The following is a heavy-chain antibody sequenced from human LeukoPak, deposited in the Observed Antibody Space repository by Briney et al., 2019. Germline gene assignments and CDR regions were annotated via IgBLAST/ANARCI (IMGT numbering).Heavy chain of an antibody. D-gene: IGHD5-18*01. CDR1: GFSFGKYW. V-gene: IGHV3-7*01. Sequence: GGSLRLSCVASGFSFGKYWTSWVRQAPGKGLEWVANIKLDGSEKNYVDSVKGRFTISRDNAKNSLYLQMNSLRAEDTAVYYCARPRQIQLWLDAFDIWGQGTMVTVSS. J-gene: IGHJ3*02. CDR2: IKLDGSEK. CDR3: ARPRQIQLWLDAFDI.